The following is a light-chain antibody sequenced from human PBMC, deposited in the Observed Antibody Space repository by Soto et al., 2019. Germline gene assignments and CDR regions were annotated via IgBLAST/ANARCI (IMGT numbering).Light chain of an antibody. Sequence: QSVLTQPPSVSGAPGQRVTISCTGSSSNIGAGYDVNWYQQVPGAAPKLLIYGNTNRPSGVPDRISGSKSGTSASLAITGLQAEDEADYYCSSYTGSSTLVFGTGTKVTVL. CDR1: SSNIGAGYD. V-gene: IGLV1-40*01. J-gene: IGLJ1*01. CDR3: SSYTGSSTLV. CDR2: GNT.